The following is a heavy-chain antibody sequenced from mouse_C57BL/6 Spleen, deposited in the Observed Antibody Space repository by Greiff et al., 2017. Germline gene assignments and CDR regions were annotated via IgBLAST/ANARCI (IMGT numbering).Heavy chain of an antibody. D-gene: IGHD2-4*01. J-gene: IGHJ3*01. CDR3: AKNSDDYDPWFAY. V-gene: IGHV2-5*01. Sequence: QVQLKESGPGLVQPSQSLSITCTVSGFSLTSYGVHWVRQSPGKGLEWLGVIWRGGSTDYNAAFMSRLSITKDNSKSQVFFKMNSLQADDTAIYYCAKNSDDYDPWFAYWGQGTLVTVSA. CDR1: GFSLTSYG. CDR2: IWRGGST.